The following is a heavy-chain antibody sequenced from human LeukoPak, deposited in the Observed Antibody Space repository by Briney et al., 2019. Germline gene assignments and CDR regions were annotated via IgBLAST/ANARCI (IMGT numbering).Heavy chain of an antibody. Sequence: GGSLRLSCAASGFTFNDYYMSWIRQAPGKGLEWISYIGSSDGSINYADPVKGRFTISRDNAKNSLSLQMNSLRAEDTAVYYCVRGRTSGSSWPFDYWGQGTLVTVSS. V-gene: IGHV3-11*04. D-gene: IGHD6-13*01. CDR3: VRGRTSGSSWPFDY. J-gene: IGHJ4*02. CDR1: GFTFNDYY. CDR2: IGSSDGSI.